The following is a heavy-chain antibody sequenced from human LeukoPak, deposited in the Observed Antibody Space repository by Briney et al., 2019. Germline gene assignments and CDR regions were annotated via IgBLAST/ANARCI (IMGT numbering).Heavy chain of an antibody. CDR3: ARESYDWALDY. Sequence: GGSLRLSCAAPGFTFSSYAMHWVRQAPGKGLEWVAVIPYDGSNKYYADSVKGRFTISRDNSKNTLYLQMNSLRAEDTAVYYCARESYDWALDYWGQGTLVTVSS. CDR1: GFTFSSYA. D-gene: IGHD3-16*01. J-gene: IGHJ4*02. V-gene: IGHV3-30*04. CDR2: IPYDGSNK.